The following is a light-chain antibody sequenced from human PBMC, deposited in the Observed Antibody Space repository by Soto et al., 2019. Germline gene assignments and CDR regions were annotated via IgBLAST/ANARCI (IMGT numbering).Light chain of an antibody. CDR2: DVS. J-gene: IGLJ1*01. Sequence: QSALTQPASVSGSPGQSITISCTGTSIDVGGYNYVSWYQQHPGKAPKLMIYDVSNRPSGVSNRFSGSKSGNTASLTISGLQAEDEADYYCSSYTSSSTPFVFGTGTKVTV. CDR1: SIDVGGYNY. V-gene: IGLV2-14*01. CDR3: SSYTSSSTPFV.